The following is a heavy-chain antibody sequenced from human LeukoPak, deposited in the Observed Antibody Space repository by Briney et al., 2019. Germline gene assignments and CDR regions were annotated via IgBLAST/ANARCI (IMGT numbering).Heavy chain of an antibody. CDR1: GFTFSSYW. Sequence: GGSLRLSCAASGFTFSSYWMSWVRQAPGKGLEWVAVISYDGSNKYYADSVKGRFTISRDNSKNTLYLQMNSLRAEDTAVYYCARDPGYYYDSSGEQYYYYGMDVWGQGTTVTVSS. J-gene: IGHJ6*02. V-gene: IGHV3-30-3*01. CDR2: ISYDGSNK. CDR3: ARDPGYYYDSSGEQYYYYGMDV. D-gene: IGHD3-22*01.